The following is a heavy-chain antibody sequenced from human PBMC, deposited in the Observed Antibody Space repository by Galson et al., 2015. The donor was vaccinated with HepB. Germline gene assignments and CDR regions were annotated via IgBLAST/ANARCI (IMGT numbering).Heavy chain of an antibody. D-gene: IGHD2-8*01. CDR3: ARGLSYGVPGGY. CDR1: GGSFSGYY. Sequence: ETLSLTCAVYGGSFSGYYWSWIRQPPGRGLEWLGEINHSESTNYNPSLKSRVTISLDTSKIQFSLKLSSVTAADTAVYYCARGLSYGVPGGYWGQGTLVTVSS. V-gene: IGHV4-34*01. J-gene: IGHJ4*02. CDR2: INHSEST.